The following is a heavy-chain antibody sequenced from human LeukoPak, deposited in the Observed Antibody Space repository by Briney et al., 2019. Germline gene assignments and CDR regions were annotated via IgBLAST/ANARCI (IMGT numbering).Heavy chain of an antibody. CDR3: ARASCYSLFCGDFDI. CDR1: EFTFSNYA. D-gene: IGHD2-15*01. CDR2: ISGTGTST. V-gene: IGHV3-23*01. J-gene: IGHJ3*02. Sequence: GGSLRLSCAASEFTFSNYAMSWVRQAPGKGLEWVLAISGTGTSTHYADSVKGRFTISRDNSKNTLYLQMNSLRAEDTAVYYCARASCYSLFCGDFDIWGQGTMVTVSS.